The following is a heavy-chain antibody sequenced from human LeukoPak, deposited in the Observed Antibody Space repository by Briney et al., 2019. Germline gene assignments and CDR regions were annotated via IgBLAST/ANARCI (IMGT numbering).Heavy chain of an antibody. J-gene: IGHJ4*02. Sequence: GASVKVSCKASGGTFSSYAISWVRQAPGQGLEWMGGIIPILGTANYAQKFQGRVTITADESTSTAYMELSSLRSEDTAVYYCAREGVRSSCYDYWGQGTLVTVSS. CDR3: AREGVRSSCYDY. CDR1: GGTFSSYA. V-gene: IGHV1-69*13. CDR2: IIPILGTA. D-gene: IGHD6-13*01.